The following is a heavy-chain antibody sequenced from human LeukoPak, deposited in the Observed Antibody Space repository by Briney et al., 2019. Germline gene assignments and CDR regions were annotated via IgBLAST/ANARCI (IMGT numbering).Heavy chain of an antibody. D-gene: IGHD2-21*01. J-gene: IGHJ5*02. CDR3: ARDLSVFAKALWFDP. V-gene: IGHV3-48*04. Sequence: GGSLRLSCAASGFTFSSYSMNWVRKAPGKGLEWVSYISSSSSTIYYADSVKGRFTISRDNAKNSLYLQMNSLRAEDTAVYYCARDLSVFAKALWFDPWGQGTLVTVSS. CDR2: ISSSSSTI. CDR1: GFTFSSYS.